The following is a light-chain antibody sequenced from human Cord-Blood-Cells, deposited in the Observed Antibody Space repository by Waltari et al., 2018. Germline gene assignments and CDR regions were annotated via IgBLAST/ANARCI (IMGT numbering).Light chain of an antibody. CDR3: CSYAGSSNVV. CDR1: SSAVGRYNL. Sequence: QSALPQPASVSGPPGQPITIPCIGPSSAVGRYNLVPWYQQHPGKAPKPRIYEGSKRPSGVSNRFSGSKSGNTASLTISGLQAEDEADYYCCSYAGSSNVVFGGGTKLTVL. CDR2: EGS. V-gene: IGLV2-23*01. J-gene: IGLJ2*01.